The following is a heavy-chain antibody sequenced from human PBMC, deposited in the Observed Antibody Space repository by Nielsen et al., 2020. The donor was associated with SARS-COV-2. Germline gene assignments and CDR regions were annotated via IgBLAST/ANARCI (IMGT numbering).Heavy chain of an antibody. Sequence: ASVKVSCKASGYTFTGYYMHWVRQAPGQGLEWMGRINPNSGGTNYAQKFQGRVTVTRDTSISTAYMELSRLRSDDTVVYYCAREQLRATGMDVWGQGTTVTVSS. D-gene: IGHD3-10*01. J-gene: IGHJ6*02. CDR3: AREQLRATGMDV. CDR1: GYTFTGYY. CDR2: INPNSGGT. V-gene: IGHV1-2*05.